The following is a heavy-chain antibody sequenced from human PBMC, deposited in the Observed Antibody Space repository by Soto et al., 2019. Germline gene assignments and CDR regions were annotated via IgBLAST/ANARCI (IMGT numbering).Heavy chain of an antibody. J-gene: IGHJ4*02. D-gene: IGHD3-22*01. V-gene: IGHV1-18*01. CDR2: ISAYNGNT. Sequence: QVQLVQSGGEVKKPGASVKVSCKASGYTFTSYGISWVRQAPGQGLEWMGWISAYNGNTNYAQKLQGRVTMTTDTSTSTAYMELRRLRSDDTAVYYCARDYYDTSGLYYFDYWGQGTLVTVSS. CDR3: ARDYYDTSGLYYFDY. CDR1: GYTFTSYG.